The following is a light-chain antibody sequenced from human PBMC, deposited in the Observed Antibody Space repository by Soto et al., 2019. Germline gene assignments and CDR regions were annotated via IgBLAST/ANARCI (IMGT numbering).Light chain of an antibody. CDR3: SSYTISRTIV. V-gene: IGLV2-14*01. CDR2: EVS. CDR1: SSEVGGYNY. J-gene: IGLJ1*01. Sequence: QSALTQPAAVSGSPGQSITIYCTGTSSEVGGYNYVSWYQQHPGKAPKLMIYEVSNRPSGVSNRFSGSKSGNTASLTISGIQAEDEADYYCSSYTISRTIVFGTGTKLTVL.